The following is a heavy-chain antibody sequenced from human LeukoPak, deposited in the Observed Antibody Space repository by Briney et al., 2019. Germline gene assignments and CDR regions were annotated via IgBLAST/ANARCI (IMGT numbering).Heavy chain of an antibody. CDR2: ISAYNGNT. V-gene: IGHV1-18*01. Sequence: ASVKVSCKASGYTFTSYGISWVRQAPGQGLEWMGWISAYNGNTSYAQKLQGRVTMTTDTSTSTAYMELRSLRSDDTAVYYCAREGIAAADNYYGMDVWGQGTTVTVSS. J-gene: IGHJ6*02. D-gene: IGHD6-13*01. CDR1: GYTFTSYG. CDR3: AREGIAAADNYYGMDV.